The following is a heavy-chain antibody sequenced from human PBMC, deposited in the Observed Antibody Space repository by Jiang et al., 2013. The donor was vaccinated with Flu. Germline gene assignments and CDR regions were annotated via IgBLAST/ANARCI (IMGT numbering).Heavy chain of an antibody. CDR2: INHSGST. Sequence: LLKPSETLSLTCAVYGGSFSGYYWSWIRQPPGKGLEWIGEINHSGSTNYNPSLKSRVTISVDTSKNQFSLKLSSVTAADTAVYYCATPYYDFWSGYSNWGQGTLVTVSS. CDR1: GGSFSGYY. D-gene: IGHD3-3*01. CDR3: ATPYYDFWSGYSN. V-gene: IGHV4-34*01. J-gene: IGHJ4*02.